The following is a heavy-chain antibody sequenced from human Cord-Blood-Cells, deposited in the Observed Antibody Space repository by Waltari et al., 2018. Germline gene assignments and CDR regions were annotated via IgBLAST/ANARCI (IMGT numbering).Heavy chain of an antibody. CDR2: INLSGST. Sequence: VQLQQWGAGLLKPSETLSLTCAVYGGSFSGYYWSWIRQPPGKGLEWIGEINLSGSTNYNPSLKSRVTISVDTSKNQFSLKLSSVTAADTAVYYCAGPRGDEDAFDIWGQGTMVTVSS. CDR3: AGPRGDEDAFDI. CDR1: GGSFSGYY. J-gene: IGHJ3*02. V-gene: IGHV4-34*01. D-gene: IGHD3-10*01.